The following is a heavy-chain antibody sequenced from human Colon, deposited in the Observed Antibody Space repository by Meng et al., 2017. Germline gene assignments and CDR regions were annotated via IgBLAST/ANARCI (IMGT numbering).Heavy chain of an antibody. Sequence: SETLSLTCSVSGGSIINSNYSWGWIRQPPGKGLEWIGSVYYSGSTYYNPALKNRVTISGDTSKSQFSLKLNSVSAADTAVYYCVKDISTNYDDSGSFDLWGLRTLVTVSS. D-gene: IGHD3-22*01. J-gene: IGHJ4*02. V-gene: IGHV4-39*07. CDR2: VYYSGST. CDR1: GGSIINSNYS. CDR3: VKDISTNYDDSGSFDL.